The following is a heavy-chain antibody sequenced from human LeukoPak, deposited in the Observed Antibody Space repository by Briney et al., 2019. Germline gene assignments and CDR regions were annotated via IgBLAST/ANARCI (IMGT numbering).Heavy chain of an antibody. Sequence: ASVQVSSKASGYPFTNYGISWVRRAPGQGLEWMGWIIAYNGNTNYSQKLQGRVTMTTDTSTNTAYMELRSLRSDDTAVYYCARDRATDREQNWFDPWGQGTLVTVSS. J-gene: IGHJ5*02. CDR1: GYPFTNYG. CDR2: IIAYNGNT. D-gene: IGHD5-24*01. CDR3: ARDRATDREQNWFDP. V-gene: IGHV1-18*01.